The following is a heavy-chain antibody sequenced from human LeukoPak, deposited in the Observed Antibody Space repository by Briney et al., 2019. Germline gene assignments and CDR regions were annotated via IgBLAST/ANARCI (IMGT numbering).Heavy chain of an antibody. CDR1: GFTFSNSW. J-gene: IGHJ4*02. D-gene: IGHD3-10*01. CDR3: ATNMNSGSYHNY. CDR2: INQDGSEK. Sequence: PGGSLRLSCTASGFTFSNSWMSWVRQAPGKGLEWVANINQDGSEKHYVDSVKGRFTISRDNAKNSLYLQMNSLRAEDTAVYYCATNMNSGSYHNYWGQGTLVTVSS. V-gene: IGHV3-7*03.